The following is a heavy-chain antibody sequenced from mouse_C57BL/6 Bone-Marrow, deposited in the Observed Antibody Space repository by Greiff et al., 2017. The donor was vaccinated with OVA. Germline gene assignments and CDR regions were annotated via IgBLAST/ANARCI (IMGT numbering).Heavy chain of an antibody. Sequence: VQLQQSGPGLVQPSQSLSITCTVSGFSLTSYGVHWVRQSPGKGLEWLGVIWSGGSTDYNAAFISRLSISKDNSKSQVFFKMNSLQADDTAIYYCARKGGSSGLSFAYWGQGTLVTVSA. V-gene: IGHV2-2*01. CDR2: IWSGGST. D-gene: IGHD3-2*02. CDR1: GFSLTSYG. CDR3: ARKGGSSGLSFAY. J-gene: IGHJ3*01.